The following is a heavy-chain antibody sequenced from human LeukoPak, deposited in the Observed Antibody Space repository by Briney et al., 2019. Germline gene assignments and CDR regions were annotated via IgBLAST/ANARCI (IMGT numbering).Heavy chain of an antibody. Sequence: PARSLRLSCAASGFTFTSYGMHWVRQAPGKGLEWVALITYDGYYKYYSDSVKGRFTISSDTSKNTLYLQMNSLRAEDTAVYYCARDLSPVVRASPMGYWGQGTLVTVSS. CDR1: GFTFTSYG. V-gene: IGHV3-30*03. CDR2: ITYDGYYK. CDR3: ARDLSPVVRASPMGY. D-gene: IGHD3-10*01. J-gene: IGHJ4*02.